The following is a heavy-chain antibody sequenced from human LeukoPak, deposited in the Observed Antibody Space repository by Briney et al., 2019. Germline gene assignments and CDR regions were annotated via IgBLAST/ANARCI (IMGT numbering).Heavy chain of an antibody. V-gene: IGHV1-2*02. CDR1: GYTFTGYY. D-gene: IGHD3-22*01. CDR3: AREGTYYYDSSGLDY. CDR2: INPNSGGT. J-gene: IGHJ4*02. Sequence: ASVKVSCKASGYTFTGYYMHWVRQAPGQGLEWMGWINPNSGGTNYAQKFQGRVTMTRDTSIGTAYMELSRLRSDDTAVYYCAREGTYYYDSSGLDYWGQGALVTVSS.